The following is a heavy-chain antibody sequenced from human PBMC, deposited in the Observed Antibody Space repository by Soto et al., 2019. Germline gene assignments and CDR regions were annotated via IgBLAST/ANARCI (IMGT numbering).Heavy chain of an antibody. CDR1: GGTFRSYA. CDR3: TRTVVMIAGSTFEYYYGKDA. Sequence: QVQLVQSGAEVKKPGSSVKVSCKASGGTFRSYAISWVRQAPGQGLEWMGGIVPMFGTANYAPKFQGRVTMMADESKRAGYTGLSSLSSEDTAVYYCTRTVVMIAGSTFEYYYGKDAGGQGTTVTV. CDR2: IVPMFGTA. J-gene: IGHJ6*02. D-gene: IGHD2-21*01. V-gene: IGHV1-69*12.